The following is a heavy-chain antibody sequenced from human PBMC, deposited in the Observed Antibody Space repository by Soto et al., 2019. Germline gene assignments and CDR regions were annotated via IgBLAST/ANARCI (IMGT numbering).Heavy chain of an antibody. J-gene: IGHJ5*02. CDR3: ARSTGSGFRPGTHRFNWFDP. D-gene: IGHD5-12*01. CDR1: GVTFSSFA. V-gene: IGHV1-69*01. CDR2: IIPIFRTP. Sequence: QVQLVQSGAEVKQPGSSVKVSCQASGVTFSSFAISWVRQAPGQGLEWMGGIIPIFRTPNYAQNFQGRVTITADASTSSVYMELSRLRSEDTAVYYCARSTGSGFRPGTHRFNWFDPWGQGTLVTVSS.